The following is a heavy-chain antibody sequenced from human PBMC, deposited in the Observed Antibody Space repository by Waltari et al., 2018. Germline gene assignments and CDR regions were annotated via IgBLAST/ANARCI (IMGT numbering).Heavy chain of an antibody. D-gene: IGHD2-15*01. V-gene: IGHV1-2*06. Sequence: QVQLVQSGAEVKKPGASVKVSCKASGYTFTGYYMHWVRPAPGQGLEWMGRINPNSGGTNYAQKFQGRVTMTRDTSISTAYMELSRLRSDDTAVYYCASEYCSGGSCYRKYAFDIWGQGTMVTVSS. J-gene: IGHJ3*02. CDR3: ASEYCSGGSCYRKYAFDI. CDR2: INPNSGGT. CDR1: GYTFTGYY.